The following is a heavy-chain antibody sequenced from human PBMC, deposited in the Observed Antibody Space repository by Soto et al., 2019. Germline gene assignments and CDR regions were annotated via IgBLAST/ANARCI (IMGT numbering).Heavy chain of an antibody. V-gene: IGHV1-69*12. D-gene: IGHD2-8*01. CDR1: GGTFSSYA. J-gene: IGHJ5*02. CDR2: IIPIFGTA. CDR3: ARATHCTNGVCSGTVDWFDP. Sequence: QVQLVQSGAEVKKPGSSVKVSCKASGGTFSSYAISWVRQAPGQGLEWMGGIIPIFGTANYAQKFQGRVTITADESTSTAYMELSSLRSEDTAVYYCARATHCTNGVCSGTVDWFDPWGQGTLVTVSS.